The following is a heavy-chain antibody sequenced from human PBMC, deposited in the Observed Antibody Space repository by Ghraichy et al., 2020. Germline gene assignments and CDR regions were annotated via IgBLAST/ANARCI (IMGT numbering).Heavy chain of an antibody. D-gene: IGHD2-2*01. V-gene: IGHV3-23*01. CDR2: ISGSGGST. CDR1: GFTFSSYA. CDR3: AKDRRIVVVPAAIGVY. Sequence: GGSLRLSCAASGFTFSSYAMSWVRQAPGKGLEWVSAISGSGGSTYYADSVKGRFTISRDNSKNTLYLQMNSLRAEDTAVYYCAKDRRIVVVPAAIGVYWGQGTLVTVSS. J-gene: IGHJ4*02.